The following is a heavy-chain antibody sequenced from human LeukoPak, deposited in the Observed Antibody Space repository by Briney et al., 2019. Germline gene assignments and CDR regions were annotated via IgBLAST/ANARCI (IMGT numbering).Heavy chain of an antibody. Sequence: GGSLRLSCAASGFTFDDYAMHWVRQAPGKGLEWVSGISWNSGSIGYADSVKGRFTISRDNAKNSLYLQMNSLRSDDTAVYYCARTFRLELPDYWGQGTLVTVSS. J-gene: IGHJ4*02. CDR3: ARTFRLELPDY. V-gene: IGHV3-9*01. D-gene: IGHD1-7*01. CDR2: ISWNSGSI. CDR1: GFTFDDYA.